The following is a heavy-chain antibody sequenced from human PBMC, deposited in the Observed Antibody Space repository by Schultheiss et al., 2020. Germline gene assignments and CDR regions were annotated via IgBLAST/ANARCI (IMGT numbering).Heavy chain of an antibody. V-gene: IGHV4-39*01. CDR3: ARPGGRNWNDVRWFDP. J-gene: IGHJ5*02. D-gene: IGHD1-1*01. Sequence: SETLSLTCTVSGGSISSSSYYWGWIRQPPGKGLEWIGSIYYSGSTNYNPSLKSRVTISVDTSKNQFSLKLSSVTAADTAVYYCARPGGRNWNDVRWFDPWGQGTLVTVSS. CDR2: IYYSGST. CDR1: GGSISSSSYY.